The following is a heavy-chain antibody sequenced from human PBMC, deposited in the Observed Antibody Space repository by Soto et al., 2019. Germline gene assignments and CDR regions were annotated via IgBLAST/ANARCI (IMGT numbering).Heavy chain of an antibody. Sequence: SETLSLTCTVSGGSVSSGSYYWSWIRQPPGKGLEWIGYIYYSGSTNYNPSLKSRVTISVDTSKNQFSLKLSSVTAADTAVYYCARDEGWLQFDYWGQGTLVTVS. D-gene: IGHD5-12*01. CDR1: GGSVSSGSYY. V-gene: IGHV4-61*01. J-gene: IGHJ4*02. CDR2: IYYSGST. CDR3: ARDEGWLQFDY.